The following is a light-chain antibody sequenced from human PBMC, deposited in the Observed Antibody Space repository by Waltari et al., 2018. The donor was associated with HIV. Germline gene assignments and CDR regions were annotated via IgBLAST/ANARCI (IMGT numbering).Light chain of an antibody. CDR1: ESVVSD. V-gene: IGKV3-11*01. CDR3: QQQKTWVS. Sequence: EIVLTQSPATLSLSPGERATLSCRASESVVSDLAWYQQISGQSLRLLIFDASTRATGIPARFSGSASGTAFTLTISSLEPEDFAVYYCQQQKTWVSFGGGTKVEIK. CDR2: DAS. J-gene: IGKJ4*01.